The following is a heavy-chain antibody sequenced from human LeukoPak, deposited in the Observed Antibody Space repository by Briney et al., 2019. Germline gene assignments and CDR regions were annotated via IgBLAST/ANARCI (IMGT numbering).Heavy chain of an antibody. CDR3: AGLTLSSYWFDP. CDR2: IFYTGTT. CDR1: GGSINTQSYY. J-gene: IGHJ5*02. Sequence: SETLSLTCTVSGGSINTQSYYWVWIRQPPGKGLEWVGSIFYTGTTFHNPALERRVALSVDRSKNHFSLRLNALTAADTAVYYCAGLTLSSYWFDPWGQGTLVIVSS. V-gene: IGHV4-39*02. D-gene: IGHD2-15*01.